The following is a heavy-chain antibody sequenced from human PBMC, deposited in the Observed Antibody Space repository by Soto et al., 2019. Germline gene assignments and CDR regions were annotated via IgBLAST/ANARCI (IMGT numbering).Heavy chain of an antibody. CDR3: ARFNSEWFGDY. Sequence: QVQLQESGPGLVKPSETLSLSCTVSGGSISSYYWSWIRHPPGKGLEWIGYIYYSGSTNYNPSLKSRVTISVDTSKNQFSLKLSSVTAADTAVYYCARFNSEWFGDYWGQGTLVTVSS. V-gene: IGHV4-59*01. CDR2: IYYSGST. J-gene: IGHJ4*02. CDR1: GGSISSYY. D-gene: IGHD3-10*01.